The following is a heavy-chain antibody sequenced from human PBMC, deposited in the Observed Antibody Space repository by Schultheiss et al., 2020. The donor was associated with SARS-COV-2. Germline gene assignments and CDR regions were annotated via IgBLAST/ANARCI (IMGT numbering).Heavy chain of an antibody. CDR3: ARTVIRSFMRGVIVNYYYYGMDV. Sequence: GGSLRLSCAASGFTFSSYGMNWVRQAPGKGLEWVSSISSSISYTYYADSVKGRFTISRDNAKNSLYLQMNSLRAEDTAVYYCARTVIRSFMRGVIVNYYYYGMDVWGQGTTVTVSS. CDR2: ISSSISYT. D-gene: IGHD3-16*02. V-gene: IGHV3-21*01. CDR1: GFTFSSYG. J-gene: IGHJ6*02.